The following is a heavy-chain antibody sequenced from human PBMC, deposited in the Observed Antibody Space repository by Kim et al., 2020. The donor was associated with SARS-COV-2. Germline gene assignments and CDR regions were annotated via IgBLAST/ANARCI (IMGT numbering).Heavy chain of an antibody. Sequence: DSGKGPFTISRDNSRNTLFLLMNALRAEDTAIYYCAKSDCAGGTCFLINYWGQGTLVTVSS. V-gene: IGHV3-23*01. J-gene: IGHJ4*02. D-gene: IGHD2-8*02. CDR3: AKSDCAGGTCFLINY.